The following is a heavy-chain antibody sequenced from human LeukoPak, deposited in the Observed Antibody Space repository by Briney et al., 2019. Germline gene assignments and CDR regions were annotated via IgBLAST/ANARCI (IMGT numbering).Heavy chain of an antibody. Sequence: GESLKISCKGSGYSFANYWIGWVRQMPGKGLEWMGIIYPGDSDTRYSPSFQGQVTISADKSISTAYLQWSSLKASDTAMYYCARHYCTNGVCYPLYWGQGTLVTVSS. CDR2: IYPGDSDT. J-gene: IGHJ4*02. D-gene: IGHD2-8*01. V-gene: IGHV5-51*01. CDR3: ARHYCTNGVCYPLY. CDR1: GYSFANYW.